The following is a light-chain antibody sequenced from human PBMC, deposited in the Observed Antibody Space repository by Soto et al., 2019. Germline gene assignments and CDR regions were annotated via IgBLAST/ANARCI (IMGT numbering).Light chain of an antibody. V-gene: IGKV3-15*01. J-gene: IGKJ1*01. CDR1: QSVSSN. CDR2: GAS. CDR3: QQYNNWPPT. Sequence: VLTQSPGTLSLSPGERATLSCRASQSVSSNLAWYQQKPGQAPRLLIYGASTRATGIPARFSGSGSGTEFTLTISSLQSEDFAVYYCQQYNNWPPTFGQGTKVDNK.